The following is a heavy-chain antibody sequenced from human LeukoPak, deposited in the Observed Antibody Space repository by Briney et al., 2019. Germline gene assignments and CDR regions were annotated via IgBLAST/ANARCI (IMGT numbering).Heavy chain of an antibody. CDR3: AGDRKSGNFLGEFDH. V-gene: IGHV3-74*01. Sequence: SGGSLRLSCAASGLTFSSHWMHWVRQAPGKGLVWVSRITNDGSSTTYADSVRGRFTISRDNSKNTLYLQMTSLRAEDTAIYYCAGDRKSGNFLGEFDHWGQGTLVTVSS. J-gene: IGHJ5*02. D-gene: IGHD1-26*01. CDR2: ITNDGSST. CDR1: GLTFSSHW.